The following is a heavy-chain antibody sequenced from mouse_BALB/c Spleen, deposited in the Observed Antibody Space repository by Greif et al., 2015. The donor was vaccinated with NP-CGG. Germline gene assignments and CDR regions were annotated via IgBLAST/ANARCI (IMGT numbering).Heavy chain of an antibody. V-gene: IGHV2-9*02. CDR2: IWAGGST. Sequence: QVQLQQSGPGLVAPSQSLSITCTVSGFSLTSYGVHWVRQPPGKGLEWLGVIWAGGSTNYNSALVSRLSISKDNSKSQVFLKMNSLQTDDTAMYYCATLFAWFAYWGQGTLVTVSA. CDR3: ATLFAWFAY. J-gene: IGHJ3*01. CDR1: GFSLTSYG.